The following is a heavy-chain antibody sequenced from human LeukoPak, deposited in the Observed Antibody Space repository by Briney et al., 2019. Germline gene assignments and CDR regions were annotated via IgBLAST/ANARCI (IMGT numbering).Heavy chain of an antibody. D-gene: IGHD3-22*01. J-gene: IGHJ4*02. CDR2: ISGSGGST. Sequence: PGGSLRLSCAASGFTFSSYAMSWVRQAPGKGLEWVSAISGSGGSTYYADSVKGRFTISRDNSKNTLYLQMNSLRAEDTAVYYCAPGEDYDSSGYPQDYWGQGTLVTVSS. CDR3: APGEDYDSSGYPQDY. V-gene: IGHV3-23*01. CDR1: GFTFSSYA.